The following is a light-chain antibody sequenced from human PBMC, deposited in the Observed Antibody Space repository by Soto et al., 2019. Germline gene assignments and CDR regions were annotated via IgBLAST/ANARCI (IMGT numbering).Light chain of an antibody. Sequence: DIQMTQSPSSLSASVGDRVTISCRASQNIGSCLNWYRQKPGKAPKVLISAASSLQSGVPSRFSGSGSETDFTLTISSLQPEDFATYYCQQSYTRWTFGQGTKLEIK. J-gene: IGKJ2*02. CDR3: QQSYTRWT. CDR2: AAS. CDR1: QNIGSC. V-gene: IGKV1-39*01.